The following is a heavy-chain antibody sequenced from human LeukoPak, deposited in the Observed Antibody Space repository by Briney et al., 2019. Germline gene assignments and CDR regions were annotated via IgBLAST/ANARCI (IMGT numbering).Heavy chain of an antibody. Sequence: ASVKVSCKASGYTFTGYYMHWVRQAPGQGLEWMGWINPNNGGTNYAQKFQGRVTMTRDTSISTAYMELSRLRSDDTAVYYCARGLGRPGNWFDPWGQGTLVTVSS. D-gene: IGHD1-1*01. J-gene: IGHJ5*02. V-gene: IGHV1-2*02. CDR3: ARGLGRPGNWFDP. CDR1: GYTFTGYY. CDR2: INPNNGGT.